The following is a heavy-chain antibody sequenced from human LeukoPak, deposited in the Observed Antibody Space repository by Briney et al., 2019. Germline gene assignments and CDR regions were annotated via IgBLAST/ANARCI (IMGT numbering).Heavy chain of an antibody. D-gene: IGHD5-24*01. V-gene: IGHV3-48*01. CDR2: IGISSGNT. CDR1: GFSFGDYS. CDR3: ARDYKYAFDN. Sequence: RGSLRLSCAASGFSFGDYSMNWVRQAPGKGPEWISYIGISSGNTYYADSVKGRFTISGDKAKDSLYLQMNSLRVEDTAVYYCARDYKYAFDNWGQGTLVTVSS. J-gene: IGHJ4*02.